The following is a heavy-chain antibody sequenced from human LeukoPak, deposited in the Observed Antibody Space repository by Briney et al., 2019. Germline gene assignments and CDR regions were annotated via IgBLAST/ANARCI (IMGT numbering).Heavy chain of an antibody. Sequence: SETLSLTCTVSGGSISSASYYWGWIRQPPGKGLEWIGSIYYSGSTYYNPSLKSRVTISVDTSKNQFSLKLSSVTAADTAVYYCARHVRVAAAAIQGDYWGQGTLVTVSS. V-gene: IGHV4-39*01. J-gene: IGHJ4*02. CDR3: ARHVRVAAAAIQGDY. CDR1: GGSISSASYY. D-gene: IGHD6-13*01. CDR2: IYYSGST.